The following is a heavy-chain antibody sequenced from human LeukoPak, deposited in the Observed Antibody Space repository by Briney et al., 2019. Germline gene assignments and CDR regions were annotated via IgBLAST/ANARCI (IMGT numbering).Heavy chain of an antibody. CDR3: ARDDILTGYYVDNAFDI. Sequence: SETLSLTCAVSGYSISSGYYWGWIRQPPGKGLEWIGSIYHSGSTYYNPSLKSRVTISVDTSKNQFSLKLSSVTAADTAVYYCARDDILTGYYVDNAFDIWGQGTMVTVS. D-gene: IGHD3-9*01. V-gene: IGHV4-38-2*02. CDR2: IYHSGST. CDR1: GYSISSGYY. J-gene: IGHJ3*02.